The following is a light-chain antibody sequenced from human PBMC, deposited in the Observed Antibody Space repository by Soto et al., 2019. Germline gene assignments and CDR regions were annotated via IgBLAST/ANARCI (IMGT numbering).Light chain of an antibody. J-gene: IGLJ2*01. CDR2: LNSDGSH. CDR1: SGHSSYA. Sequence: QPVLTQAPSASASLGASVKLTCALSSGHSSYAIAWHQQQPAKGPRFLMKLNSDGSHSQGDGIPDRFSGSSSGAERYLTISSLQSDDEADYYCQTWDTGIQVFGGGTKLTV. CDR3: QTWDTGIQV. V-gene: IGLV4-69*01.